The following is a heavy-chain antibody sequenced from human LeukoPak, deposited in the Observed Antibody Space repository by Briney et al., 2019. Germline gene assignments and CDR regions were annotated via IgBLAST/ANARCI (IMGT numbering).Heavy chain of an antibody. CDR3: ARGGKQWLVRYYYGVDV. CDR1: GYTFTDNY. CDR2: LNPDSAGT. Sequence: ASVKVSCKASGYTFTDNYIHWLRQAPGQGLEWVGWLNPDSAGTSYARKFQGRVSMTRDTSISTAYMELSGLTSDDTAIYYCARGGKQWLVRYYYGVDVWGQGTTVIVSS. J-gene: IGHJ6*02. V-gene: IGHV1-2*02. D-gene: IGHD6-19*01.